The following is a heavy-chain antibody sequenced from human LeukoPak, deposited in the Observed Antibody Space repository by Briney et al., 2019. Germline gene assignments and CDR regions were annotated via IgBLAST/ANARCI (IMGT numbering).Heavy chain of an antibody. Sequence: PGGSLRLSCAASGFTFSSYAMSWVRQAPGKGLEWVSAISGSGGSTYYADSVKGRFTSSRDNSKNTLYLQMNSLRAEDTAVYYCAKDKSSSWYKDAFDIWGQGTIVTVSS. D-gene: IGHD6-13*01. CDR1: GFTFSSYA. CDR3: AKDKSSSWYKDAFDI. CDR2: ISGSGGST. V-gene: IGHV3-23*01. J-gene: IGHJ3*02.